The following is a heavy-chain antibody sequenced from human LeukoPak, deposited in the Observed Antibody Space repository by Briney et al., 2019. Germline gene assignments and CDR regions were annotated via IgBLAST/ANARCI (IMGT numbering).Heavy chain of an antibody. CDR3: ARDTDNYCFDC. J-gene: IGHJ4*02. Sequence: GGSLRLSCAASGFTFSSYAMHWVRQAPGKGLEWVAVISYDGSNKYYADSVKGRFTISRDNSKNTLYLQMNSLRAEDTAVYYCARDTDNYCFDCWGQGTLVTVYS. CDR1: GFTFSSYA. V-gene: IGHV3-30*04. CDR2: ISYDGSNK. D-gene: IGHD1-20*01.